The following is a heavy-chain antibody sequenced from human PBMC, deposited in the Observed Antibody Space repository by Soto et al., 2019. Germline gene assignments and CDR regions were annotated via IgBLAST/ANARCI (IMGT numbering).Heavy chain of an antibody. CDR3: ARGAVAAGDFDY. V-gene: IGHV3-33*01. CDR1: GSALRTHG. CDR2: IWVDESKK. D-gene: IGHD2-15*01. J-gene: IGHJ4*02. Sequence: PGWSLRLSCAASGSALRTHGIQWARQAPAKGLPWVQVIWVDESKKYYADCVKGRFNISKDNSKNTLFLQMNTLRVEDKAVYYCARGAVAAGDFDYWGQGTLVTVSS.